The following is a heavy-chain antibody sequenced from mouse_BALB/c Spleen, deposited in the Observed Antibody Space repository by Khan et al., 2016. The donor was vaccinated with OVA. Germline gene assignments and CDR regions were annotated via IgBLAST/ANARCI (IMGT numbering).Heavy chain of an antibody. V-gene: IGHV3-2*02. CDR3: ARTARIEY. CDR1: GYSITSGYG. D-gene: IGHD1-2*01. CDR2: ISYSGST. Sequence: EVKLLESGPGLVKPSQSLSLTCTVTGYSITSGYGWNWLRQFPGNKLEWMGYISYSGSTNYNPSLKSRISITRDTSKNQFFLQLNSVTTEDTATYYCARTARIEYWGQGTTLTVSA. J-gene: IGHJ2*01.